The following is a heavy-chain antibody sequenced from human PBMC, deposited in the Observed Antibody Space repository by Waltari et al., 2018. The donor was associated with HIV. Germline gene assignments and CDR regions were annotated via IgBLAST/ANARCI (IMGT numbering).Heavy chain of an antibody. CDR3: ARYRYSGSYSPYNYDMDV. Sequence: EIQLVQSGAEVKETRESLKISCKGFGYSFTSYWLGWVRQMPGKGLEWIGIIYPGDSETRYRPSLQGQVTIAADKSINTAYLQWSRLKASDTAIYYCARYRYSGSYSPYNYDMDVWGHGTTVTVSS. J-gene: IGHJ6*02. D-gene: IGHD1-26*01. CDR1: GYSFTSYW. V-gene: IGHV5-51*03. CDR2: IYPGDSET.